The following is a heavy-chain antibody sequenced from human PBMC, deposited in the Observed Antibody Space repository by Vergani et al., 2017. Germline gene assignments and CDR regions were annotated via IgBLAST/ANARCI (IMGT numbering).Heavy chain of an antibody. V-gene: IGHV3-43*02. CDR3: AKDYYDSSGYSLDY. CDR2: ISGDGGST. Sequence: EVQLVESGGGVVQPGGSLRLSCAASGFTFDDYAMHWVRQAPGKGLGGVSLISGDGGSTYYADSVKGRFTISRDNSKNSLYLQMNSLRTEDTALYYCAKDYYDSSGYSLDYWGQGTLVTVSS. D-gene: IGHD3-22*01. J-gene: IGHJ4*02. CDR1: GFTFDDYA.